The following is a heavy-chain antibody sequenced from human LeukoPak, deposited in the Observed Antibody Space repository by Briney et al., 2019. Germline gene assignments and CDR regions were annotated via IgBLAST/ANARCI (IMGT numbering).Heavy chain of an antibody. CDR2: FDPEDGET. CDR1: GYTLTELS. V-gene: IGHV1-24*01. Sequence: ASVKVSCKVSGYTLTELSMHWVRQAPGKGLEWMGGFDPEDGETIYAQKFQGRVTMTEDTSTDTAYMELSSLRPEDTAVYYCATTYSGDITIFGVVINYWGQGTLVTVSS. J-gene: IGHJ4*02. D-gene: IGHD3-3*01. CDR3: ATTYSGDITIFGVVINY.